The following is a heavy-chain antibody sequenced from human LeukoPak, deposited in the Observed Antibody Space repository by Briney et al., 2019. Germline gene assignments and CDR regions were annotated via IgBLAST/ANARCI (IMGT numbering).Heavy chain of an antibody. Sequence: GGALRLSCAASGFTFSSYSMNWGPPAPGEGVGWGSSINSSSSYIYYADSVKGRFTISRDNAKNSLYLQMNSLRAEDTAVYYCARGPVVVVPAAINYMDVWGKGTTVTVSS. V-gene: IGHV3-21*01. CDR3: ARGPVVVVPAAINYMDV. D-gene: IGHD2-2*01. J-gene: IGHJ6*03. CDR1: GFTFSSYS. CDR2: INSSSSYI.